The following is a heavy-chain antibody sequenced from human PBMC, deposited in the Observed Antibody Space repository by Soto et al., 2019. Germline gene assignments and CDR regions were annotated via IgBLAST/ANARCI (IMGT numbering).Heavy chain of an antibody. Sequence: GASVKVSCKACGDTFTSYYMHWVRQAPGQGLEWMGIINPSGDTSYAQKFQGRVTMTRDTSASTAYMELSSLRSEDTAVYYCARSIVVVTALDYWGQGTLVTVPS. CDR3: ARSIVVVTALDY. CDR1: GDTFTSYY. D-gene: IGHD2-21*02. V-gene: IGHV1-46*01. CDR2: INPSGDT. J-gene: IGHJ4*02.